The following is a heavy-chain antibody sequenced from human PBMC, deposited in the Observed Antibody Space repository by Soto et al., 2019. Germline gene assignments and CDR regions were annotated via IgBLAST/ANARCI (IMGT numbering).Heavy chain of an antibody. Sequence: QVQMVQSGAEVKKPGASVKVSCRASGYSFTSYYVNWVRQATGQGLEWNGWMNPNSGNTAFAQKYPARVTITSDTPISTAYMELTGLRSKATALYYCARYPYTSYCSDGSCSYDAFDIWGQGTVVTVSS. CDR2: MNPNSGNT. D-gene: IGHD2-15*01. J-gene: IGHJ3*02. CDR1: GYSFTSYY. V-gene: IGHV1-8*01. CDR3: ARYPYTSYCSDGSCSYDAFDI.